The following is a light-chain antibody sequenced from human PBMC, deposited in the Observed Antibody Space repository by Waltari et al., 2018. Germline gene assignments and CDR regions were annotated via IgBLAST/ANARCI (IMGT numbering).Light chain of an antibody. CDR3: GTWDSSLSGAV. CDR2: DDN. CDR1: SSNIWHNS. J-gene: IGLJ7*01. V-gene: IGLV1-51*01. Sequence: QSVLTQPPSVSAAPAQRVRISCPGGSSNIWHNSDSWYRQFPGTAPKLLIYDDNERPSGVPGRFSGSKSGTSAPLDITGLQAVDEADYYCGTWDSSLSGAVFGGGTHLTVL.